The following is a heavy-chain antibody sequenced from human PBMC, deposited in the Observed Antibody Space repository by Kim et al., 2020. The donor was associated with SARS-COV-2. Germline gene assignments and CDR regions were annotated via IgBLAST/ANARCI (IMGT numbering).Heavy chain of an antibody. CDR2: ISAYNGNT. Sequence: ASVKVSCKASGYTFTSYGISWVRQAPGQGLEWMGWISAYNGNTNYAQKLQGRVTMTTDTSTSTAYMELRSLRSDDTAVYYCARDRGDVDTAMDPASPPYYYYYYGMDVWGQGTTVTVSS. CDR3: ARDRGDVDTAMDPASPPYYYYYYGMDV. V-gene: IGHV1-18*01. J-gene: IGHJ6*02. CDR1: GYTFTSYG. D-gene: IGHD5-18*01.